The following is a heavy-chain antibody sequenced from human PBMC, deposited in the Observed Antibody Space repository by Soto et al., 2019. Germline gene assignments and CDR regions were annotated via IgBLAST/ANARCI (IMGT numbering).Heavy chain of an antibody. CDR3: ARDYRFGGFGQYYMDV. D-gene: IGHD3-16*02. CDR2: TYYSRST. J-gene: IGHJ6*03. Sequence: QVQLQESGPGLVKPSQTLSLTCTVSGGSISSGGYYWSWIRQHPGKGLEWIRYTYYSRSTHYNPSLKSRVTLSVDTSKSQFALKLSSVTAADTAVYYCARDYRFGGFGQYYMDVWGKGTTVTVSS. V-gene: IGHV4-31*03. CDR1: GGSISSGGYY.